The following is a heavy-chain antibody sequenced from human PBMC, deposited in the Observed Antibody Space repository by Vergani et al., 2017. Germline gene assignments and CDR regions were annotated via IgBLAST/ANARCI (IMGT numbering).Heavy chain of an antibody. J-gene: IGHJ4*02. Sequence: QVQLVQSGAEVKKPGASVKVSCKVSGYTLTELSMHWVRQAPGKGLEWMGGFDPEDGETIYAQKFQGRVTMTEDTSTDTAYMELSSLRSEDTAMYYCTSFPTETSEYYDSTGYYHRFFEKWGQGTLVTVSS. D-gene: IGHD3-16*01. CDR1: GYTLTELS. V-gene: IGHV1-24*01. CDR2: FDPEDGET. CDR3: TSFPTETSEYYDSTGYYHRFFEK.